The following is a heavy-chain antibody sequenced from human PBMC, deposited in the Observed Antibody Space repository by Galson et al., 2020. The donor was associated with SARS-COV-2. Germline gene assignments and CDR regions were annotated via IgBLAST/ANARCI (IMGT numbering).Heavy chain of an antibody. CDR1: GLSFSNYG. V-gene: IGHV3-33*06. J-gene: IGHJ6*03. CDR2: IYYDGWKK. Sequence: GGSLRLSCEASGLSFSNYGMHWVRQAPGKGLEWVAIIYYDGWKKFYARSVEGRFTISRDNSKNTLYLQMDSLGVEDTAIYYCAKVPVATAPDYYYYMDVWGKGTTVIVSS. D-gene: IGHD1-1*01. CDR3: AKVPVATAPDYYYYMDV.